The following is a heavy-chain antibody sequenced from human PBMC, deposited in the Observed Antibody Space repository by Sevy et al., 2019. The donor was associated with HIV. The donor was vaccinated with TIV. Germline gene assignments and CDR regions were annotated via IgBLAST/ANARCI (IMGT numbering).Heavy chain of an antibody. CDR2: ISAYNGNT. V-gene: IGHV1-18*01. J-gene: IGHJ4*02. CDR3: ARDGYLGTESYYFDY. CDR1: GYTFTSYG. D-gene: IGHD7-27*01. Sequence: ASVKVSCKASGYTFTSYGISWERQAPGRGLEWMGWISAYNGNTNYAQKLQGRVTMTTDTSTSTAYMELRSLRSDDTAVYYCARDGYLGTESYYFDYWGQGTLVTVSS.